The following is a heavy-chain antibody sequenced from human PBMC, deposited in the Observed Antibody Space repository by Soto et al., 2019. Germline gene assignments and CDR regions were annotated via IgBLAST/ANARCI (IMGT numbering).Heavy chain of an antibody. J-gene: IGHJ4*02. CDR1: GASISSGSYY. CDR3: ARAVYSNHVY. Sequence: QVQLQESGPGLVKPSQTLSLTCTVSGASISSGSYYWSWIRQLPGKGLEWIGYISNSGSTYYNPSLKSRVTISVDTSKNQFSLRVSSVTAADTAVYYCARAVYSNHVYWGQGTLVTVS. CDR2: ISNSGST. D-gene: IGHD4-4*01. V-gene: IGHV4-31*03.